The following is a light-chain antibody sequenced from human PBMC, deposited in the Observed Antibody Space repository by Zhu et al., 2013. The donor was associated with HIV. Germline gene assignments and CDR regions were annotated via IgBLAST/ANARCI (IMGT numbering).Light chain of an antibody. CDR2: STS. CDR3: QQYGTSLPT. V-gene: IGKV3-20*01. J-gene: IGKJ3*01. Sequence: EIVLTQSPGSLSLSPGERTTLSCRASQSVSSSYLAWYQQKPGQAPRLLIYSTSNRATGTPDRFSGSGSGTDFTLTISRLEPEDFAVFYCQQYGTSLPTFGPGTTVDIK. CDR1: QSVSSSY.